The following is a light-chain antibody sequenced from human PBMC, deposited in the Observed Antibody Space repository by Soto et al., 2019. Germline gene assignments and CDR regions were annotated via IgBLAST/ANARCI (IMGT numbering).Light chain of an antibody. J-gene: IGKJ2*01. CDR2: GAS. CDR3: QQSYKTPRT. CDR1: QTVSTY. Sequence: DIQMTQSPSSLSASVGDTVTFTCRASQTVSTYLNWYLLKPGKAPKLLIYGASSLQSGGPSRFSANGSATEFALTISGLRPEDSATFYCQQSYKTPRTFGQGSRLEIK. V-gene: IGKV1-39*01.